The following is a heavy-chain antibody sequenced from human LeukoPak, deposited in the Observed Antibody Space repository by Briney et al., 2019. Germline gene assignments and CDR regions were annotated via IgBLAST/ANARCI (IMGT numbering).Heavy chain of an antibody. CDR2: IYYSGST. CDR3: ARMRDWFDP. V-gene: IGHV4-59*11. CDR1: GGSISSHY. J-gene: IGHJ5*02. Sequence: PSETLSLTCTVSGGSISSHYWSWLRQPPGKRLEWLGYIYYSGSTNFNPSLKSRVTMSVDTSKNQFSLNLNSVAAADTAVYYCARMRDWFDPWGQGTLVTVSS.